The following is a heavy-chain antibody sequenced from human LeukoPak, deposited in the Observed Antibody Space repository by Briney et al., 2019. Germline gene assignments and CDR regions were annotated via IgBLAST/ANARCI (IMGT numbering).Heavy chain of an antibody. V-gene: IGHV5-51*01. CDR1: GYSFSNYW. D-gene: IGHD3-3*01. Sequence: RGESLKISCKGSGYSFSNYWIGWVRQMPGKGLEWMGIIYPGDSDTRYSPSFQGQVTISADKSISTAYLQWSSLKASDTAMCYCARQASYDFWSGYYYGMDVWGQGTTVTVSS. CDR3: ARQASYDFWSGYYYGMDV. CDR2: IYPGDSDT. J-gene: IGHJ6*02.